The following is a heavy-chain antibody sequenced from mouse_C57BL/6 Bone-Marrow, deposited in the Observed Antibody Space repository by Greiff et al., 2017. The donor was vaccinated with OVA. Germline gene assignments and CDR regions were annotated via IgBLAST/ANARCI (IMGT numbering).Heavy chain of an antibody. V-gene: IGHV5-6*01. J-gene: IGHJ2*01. D-gene: IGHD1-1*01. CDR3: ARRGYGSILDY. CDR1: GFTFSSYG. Sequence: EVQLLESGGDLVKPGGSLKLSCEASGFTFSSYGMYWVRQTPDKRLEWVASISSGGSYTYYPDSVKGRFTFSRDNAKNTLYLQLSSLKSEDTAMYYCARRGYGSILDYWGQGTTLTVSS. CDR2: ISSGGSYT.